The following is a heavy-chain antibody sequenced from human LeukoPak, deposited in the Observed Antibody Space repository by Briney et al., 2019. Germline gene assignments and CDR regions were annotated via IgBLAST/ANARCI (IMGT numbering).Heavy chain of an antibody. CDR1: GYIFTGYY. J-gene: IGHJ4*02. CDR3: ARDGNEAVAGTGAVTF. V-gene: IGHV1-2*02. Sequence: ASVKVSCKTSGYIFTGYYMHWVRRAPGQGLDWMGWINPNTGDTHYAQNFQGRVTLTRDTSTSTAYMELARLTSDDTAVYYCARDGNEAVAGTGAVTFWGQGTLVTVSS. D-gene: IGHD6-19*01. CDR2: INPNTGDT.